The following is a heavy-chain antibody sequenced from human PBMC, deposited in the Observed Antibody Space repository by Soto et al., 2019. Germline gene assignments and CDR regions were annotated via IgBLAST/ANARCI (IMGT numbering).Heavy chain of an antibody. D-gene: IGHD3-3*01. V-gene: IGHV1-2*04. CDR1: GYTFTGYY. CDR2: INPNSGGT. Sequence: ASVKVSCKASGYTFTGYYMHWVRQAPGQGLEWMGWINPNSGGTNYAQKFQGWVTMTRDTSISTAYMELSRLRSDDTAVYYCARGIFGVVIYQDSGNDAFDIWGQGTMVTVSS. J-gene: IGHJ3*02. CDR3: ARGIFGVVIYQDSGNDAFDI.